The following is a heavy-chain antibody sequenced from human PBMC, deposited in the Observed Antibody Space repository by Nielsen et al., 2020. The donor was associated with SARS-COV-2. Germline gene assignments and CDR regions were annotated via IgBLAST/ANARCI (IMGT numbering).Heavy chain of an antibody. D-gene: IGHD6-13*01. CDR2: IYPGDSDT. Sequence: VRQMPGKGLEWMGIIYPGDSDTRYSPSFQGQVTISADKSISTAYLQWSSLKASDTAMYYCARTAGTGVYYYYGMDVWGQGTPVTVSS. V-gene: IGHV5-51*01. CDR3: ARTAGTGVYYYYGMDV. J-gene: IGHJ6*02.